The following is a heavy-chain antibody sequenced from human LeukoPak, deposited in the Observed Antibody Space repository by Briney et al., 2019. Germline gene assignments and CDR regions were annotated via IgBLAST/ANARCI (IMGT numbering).Heavy chain of an antibody. Sequence: GGSLRLSCAASGFTFSSYSMNWVRQAPGKGLEWVSYISSSSSTIYYADSVKGRFTISRDNAKNSLYLQMNSLRAEDTALYYCARDSTTLGESYDYWGQGTLVTVSS. V-gene: IGHV3-48*01. D-gene: IGHD3-10*01. CDR1: GFTFSSYS. CDR2: ISSSSSTI. J-gene: IGHJ4*02. CDR3: ARDSTTLGESYDY.